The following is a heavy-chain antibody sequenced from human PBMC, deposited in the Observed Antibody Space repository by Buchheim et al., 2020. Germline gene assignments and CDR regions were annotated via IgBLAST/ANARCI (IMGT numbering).Heavy chain of an antibody. D-gene: IGHD5-12*01. CDR3: ASTITWFYGMDV. J-gene: IGHJ6*02. V-gene: IGHV4-34*01. CDR2: INHSGST. CDR1: GGSFSGYY. Sequence: QVQLQQWGAGLLKPSETLSLTCAVYGGSFSGYYWSWIRQPPGKGLEWIGEINHSGSTNYNPSLKRRVTITVDTSKNQFSLKLSSGAGAETAVDYWASTITWFYGMDVWGQGTT.